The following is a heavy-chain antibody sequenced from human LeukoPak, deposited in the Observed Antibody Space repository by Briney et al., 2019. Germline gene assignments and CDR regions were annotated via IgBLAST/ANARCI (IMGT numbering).Heavy chain of an antibody. J-gene: IGHJ4*02. CDR2: IYYSGST. CDR3: ATLHFWSGYSYFDY. D-gene: IGHD3-3*02. V-gene: IGHV4-59*01. Sequence: PSETLSLTCTVSGGSISSYYWSWIRQPPGKGLEWIGYIYYSGSTNYNPSLKSRVTLSVDTSKNQFSLKLSSVTAADTAVYYRATLHFWSGYSYFDYWGQGTLVTVFS. CDR1: GGSISSYY.